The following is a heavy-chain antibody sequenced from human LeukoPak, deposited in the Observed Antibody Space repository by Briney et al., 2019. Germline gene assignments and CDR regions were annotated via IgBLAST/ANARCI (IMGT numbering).Heavy chain of an antibody. CDR2: ISSSSSYI. J-gene: IGHJ4*02. D-gene: IGHD5-18*01. Sequence: GRSLRLSCAASGFTFSSYGMHWVRQAPGKGLEWVSSISSSSSYIYYADSVKGRFTISRDNAKNSLYLQMNSLRAEDTAVYYCARERGYSYGSYDYWGQGTLVTVSS. CDR3: ARERGYSYGSYDY. CDR1: GFTFSSYG. V-gene: IGHV3-21*01.